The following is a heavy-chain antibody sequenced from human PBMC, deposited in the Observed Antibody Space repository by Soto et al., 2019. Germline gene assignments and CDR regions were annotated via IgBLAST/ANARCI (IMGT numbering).Heavy chain of an antibody. CDR2: IIPILGIA. J-gene: IGHJ5*02. CDR1: GGTFSSYT. V-gene: IGHV1-69*04. CDR3: ARDQVFGVVKQALGWFDP. D-gene: IGHD3-3*01. Sequence: GASVKVSCKASGGTFSSYTISWVRQAPGQGLEWMGRIIPILGIANYAQKFQGRVTITADKSTSTAYMELSSLRSEDTAVYYCARDQVFGVVKQALGWFDPWGQGTLVTVSS.